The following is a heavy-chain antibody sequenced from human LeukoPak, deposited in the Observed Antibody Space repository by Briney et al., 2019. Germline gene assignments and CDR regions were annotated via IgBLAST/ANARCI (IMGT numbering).Heavy chain of an antibody. V-gene: IGHV3-30*02. Sequence: GGSLRLSCAASGFTFSSYGMHWVRQAPGKGLEWVAVIWYDGSNKYYADSVKGRFTISRDSSKNTLYLQMNSLRVEDTALYYCAKDMDSSGYDAFDIWGQGTMVTVSS. J-gene: IGHJ3*02. CDR2: IWYDGSNK. D-gene: IGHD3-22*01. CDR1: GFTFSSYG. CDR3: AKDMDSSGYDAFDI.